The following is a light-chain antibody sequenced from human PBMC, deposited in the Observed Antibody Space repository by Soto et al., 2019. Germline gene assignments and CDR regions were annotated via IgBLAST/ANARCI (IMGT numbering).Light chain of an antibody. J-gene: IGLJ2*01. Sequence: NFMLTQPHSVSESPEKTVTISCTRSSGSIASNYVQWYQQRPGSVPTTVIYEDDQRPSGVPDRFSGSIDRSSNSASLTISRLKTEDEADYYCQSYDTNTMIFGGGTKLTVL. CDR3: QSYDTNTMI. CDR2: EDD. CDR1: SGSIASNY. V-gene: IGLV6-57*04.